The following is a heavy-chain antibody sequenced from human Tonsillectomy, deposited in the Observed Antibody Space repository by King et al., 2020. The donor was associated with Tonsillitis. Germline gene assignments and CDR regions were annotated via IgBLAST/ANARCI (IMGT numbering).Heavy chain of an antibody. CDR1: GFTFSDYY. CDR3: ARDPRIVASIDY. J-gene: IGHJ4*02. V-gene: IGHV3-11*01. D-gene: IGHD2-21*01. CDR2: ISNCGNTK. Sequence: VQLVESGGGLVKPGGSLRLSCAASGFTFSDYYMSWFRQAPGKGREWVSHISNCGNTKYYADSVKGRFTIARDNAKNSLYLQMNSLRVDDTAVYYCARDPRIVASIDYWGQGTLVTVSS.